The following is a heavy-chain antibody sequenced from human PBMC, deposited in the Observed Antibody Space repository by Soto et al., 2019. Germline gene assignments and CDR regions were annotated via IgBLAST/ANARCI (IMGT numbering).Heavy chain of an antibody. V-gene: IGHV4-61*01. Sequence: PSETLSLTCTVSGGSVSSGSYYWSWIRQPPGKGLEWIGYIYYSGSTNYNPSLKSRVTISVDMSKNQFSLKLSSVTAADTAVYYCARLSGSFPRLFDPWGQGTLVTVSS. D-gene: IGHD1-26*01. CDR2: IYYSGST. CDR1: GGSVSSGSYY. CDR3: ARLSGSFPRLFDP. J-gene: IGHJ5*02.